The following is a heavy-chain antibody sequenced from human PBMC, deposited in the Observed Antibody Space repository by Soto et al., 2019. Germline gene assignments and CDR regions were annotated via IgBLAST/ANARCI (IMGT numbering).Heavy chain of an antibody. CDR1: GFTFSSYA. D-gene: IGHD2-2*02. CDR3: ARGGGYCSSTSCHTGRDYYYYYMDV. V-gene: IGHV3-64*01. Sequence: GGSLRLSCAASGFTFSSYAMHWVRQAPGKGLEYVSAISSNGGSTYYANSVKGRFTISRDNSKNTLYLQMGSLRAEDMAVYYCARGGGYCSSTSCHTGRDYYYYYMDVWGKGTTVTVSS. CDR2: ISSNGGST. J-gene: IGHJ6*03.